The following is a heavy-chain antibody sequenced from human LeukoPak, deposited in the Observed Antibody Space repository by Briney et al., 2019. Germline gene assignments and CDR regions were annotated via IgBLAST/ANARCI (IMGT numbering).Heavy chain of an antibody. CDR3: ARWYSGSYRIDY. CDR2: IYDSGST. CDR1: GGSISRGGYS. V-gene: IGHV4-31*03. J-gene: IGHJ4*02. D-gene: IGHD1-26*01. Sequence: SQTLSLTCTVSGGSISRGGYSWSWIRQHPGKGLEWIGYIYDSGSTSYNPSLKSRVSISDDTSKNQYSLKLSSVTDADTAVYYCARWYSGSYRIDYWGQGTLVTVSS.